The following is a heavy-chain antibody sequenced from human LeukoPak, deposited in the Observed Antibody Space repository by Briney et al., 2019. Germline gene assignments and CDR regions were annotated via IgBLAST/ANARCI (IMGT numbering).Heavy chain of an antibody. CDR1: GGSISSYY. V-gene: IGHV4-59*01. Sequence: SETLSLTCTVSGGSISSYYWSWLRQPPGKGLEWIGYIYYSGSTNYNPSLKSRVTISVDTSKNQFSLKLSSVTAADTAVYYCARAPTDFWSGYRNAFDIWGQGTMVTVSS. CDR3: ARAPTDFWSGYRNAFDI. D-gene: IGHD3-3*01. CDR2: IYYSGST. J-gene: IGHJ3*02.